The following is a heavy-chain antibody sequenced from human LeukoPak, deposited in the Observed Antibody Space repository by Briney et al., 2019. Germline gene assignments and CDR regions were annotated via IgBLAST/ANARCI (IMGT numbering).Heavy chain of an antibody. Sequence: GGSLRLSCAASGFTFSSYAMNWVRQAPGKGLEWVSYISSSSSTIYYADSVKGRFTISRDNAKNSLYLQMNSLRDEDTAVYYCARVWAYYGSGSGAFDIWGQGTMATVSS. D-gene: IGHD3-10*01. J-gene: IGHJ3*02. V-gene: IGHV3-48*02. CDR3: ARVWAYYGSGSGAFDI. CDR2: ISSSSSTI. CDR1: GFTFSSYA.